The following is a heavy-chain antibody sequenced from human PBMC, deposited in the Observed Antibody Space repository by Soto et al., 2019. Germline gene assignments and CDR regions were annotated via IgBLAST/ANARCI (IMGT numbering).Heavy chain of an antibody. Sequence: QVQLVQSGAEVKKPGASVKVSCKASGYTFTSYDINWVRQATGQGLEWMGWMNPHSGNTGYAPKFQGRVTMTRDTFMTTANIELRSLRSDDTAVYYCARGKSLENWGQGTLVIVSS. D-gene: IGHD1-1*01. CDR3: ARGKSLEN. CDR2: MNPHSGNT. V-gene: IGHV1-8*01. CDR1: GYTFTSYD. J-gene: IGHJ4*02.